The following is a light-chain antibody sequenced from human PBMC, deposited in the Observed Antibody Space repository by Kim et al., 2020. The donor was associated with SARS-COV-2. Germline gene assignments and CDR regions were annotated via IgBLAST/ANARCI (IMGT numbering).Light chain of an antibody. J-gene: IGKJ5*01. Sequence: PGERATLSCRASQSVSSYLAWYQQKPGQAPRLLIYDASNRATGIPARFSGSGSGTDFTLTISSLEPEDFAVYYCQQRSNWPRGITFGQGTRLEIK. CDR2: DAS. V-gene: IGKV3-11*01. CDR3: QQRSNWPRGIT. CDR1: QSVSSY.